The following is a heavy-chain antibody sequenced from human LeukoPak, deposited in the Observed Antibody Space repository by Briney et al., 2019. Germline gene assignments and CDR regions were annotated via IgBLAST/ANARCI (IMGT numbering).Heavy chain of an antibody. D-gene: IGHD3-22*01. CDR3: ARADYYYDSSGYKYYFDY. CDR2: ISGTGSPI. J-gene: IGHJ4*02. CDR1: GFTFSQYS. Sequence: GGSLRLSCAASGFTFSQYSMNGVRQAPGKGLEGVSYISGTGSPIFYADSVKGRFTVSRDNAKVSLYLQLNNLRVEDTAVYFCARADYYYDSSGYKYYFDYWGQGSLVTVSS. V-gene: IGHV3-48*01.